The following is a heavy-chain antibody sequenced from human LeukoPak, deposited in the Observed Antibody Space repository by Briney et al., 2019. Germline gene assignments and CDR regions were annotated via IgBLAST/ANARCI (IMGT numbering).Heavy chain of an antibody. Sequence: ASVKVSCKASGYTFTGYYMHWVRQAPGQGLEWMGWINPNSGGTNYAQKFQGRVTMTRDTSISTAYMELSRLRSDDTAVYYCARGSNSGYDSYYFDYWGQGTLATVSS. CDR3: ARGSNSGYDSYYFDY. D-gene: IGHD5-12*01. V-gene: IGHV1-2*02. CDR1: GYTFTGYY. CDR2: INPNSGGT. J-gene: IGHJ4*02.